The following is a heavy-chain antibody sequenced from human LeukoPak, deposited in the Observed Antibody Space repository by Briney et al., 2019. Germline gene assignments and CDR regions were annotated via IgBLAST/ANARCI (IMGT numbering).Heavy chain of an antibody. V-gene: IGHV3-7*01. Sequence: PGGSLRLSCAASGFTFSSYWMSWVRQAPGKGLEWVANIKQDGSEKYYVDSVKGRFTISRDNAKNSLYLQMNSLRAEDTAVYYCARDARDYYDSSGYDYWGQGTLVTVSS. CDR1: GFTFSSYW. CDR2: IKQDGSEK. J-gene: IGHJ4*02. CDR3: ARDARDYYDSSGYDY. D-gene: IGHD3-22*01.